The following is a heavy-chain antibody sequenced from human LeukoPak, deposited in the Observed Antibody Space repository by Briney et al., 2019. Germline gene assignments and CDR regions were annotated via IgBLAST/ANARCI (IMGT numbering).Heavy chain of an antibody. D-gene: IGHD3-3*01. Sequence: GGSLRLSCAASGFTFSSYSMNWVRQAPGKGLEWVSSISTSSNYIYCADSVKGRFTISRDNAKNSLYLQMNSLRVEDTAVYYCARGGMSYYDFWSGHSEFQHWGQGTLVTVSS. CDR2: ISTSSNYI. J-gene: IGHJ1*01. CDR1: GFTFSSYS. V-gene: IGHV3-21*01. CDR3: ARGGMSYYDFWSGHSEFQH.